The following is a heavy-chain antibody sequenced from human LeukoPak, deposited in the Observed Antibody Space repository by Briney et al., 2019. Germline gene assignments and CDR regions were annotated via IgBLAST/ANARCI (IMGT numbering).Heavy chain of an antibody. V-gene: IGHV1-46*01. CDR1: GYTFTSYY. CDR2: INPSGGST. J-gene: IGHJ6*03. Sequence: ASVKVSCKASGYTFTSYYMHWGRRAPGQGLEWMGIINPSGGSTSYAQKFQGRVTMTRDMSTSTVYMELSSLRSEDTAVYYCAKSSGYSPHKGYYYYMDVWGKGTTVTVSS. CDR3: AKSSGYSPHKGYYYYMDV. D-gene: IGHD3-22*01.